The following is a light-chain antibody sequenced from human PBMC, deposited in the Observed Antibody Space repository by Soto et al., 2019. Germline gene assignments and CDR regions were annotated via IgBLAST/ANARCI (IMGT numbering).Light chain of an antibody. Sequence: IVLTQSPATLTLSPAERSSLSCRASQSLSSNFLAWYQQKPGQPPRLLIYDSSTRATGFPDRFSGSGSGTDFTLTIIRLEPEDFAVYYCQHYYTSYTTFGQGTKVDIK. CDR3: QHYYTSYTT. V-gene: IGKV3-20*01. J-gene: IGKJ1*01. CDR1: QSLSSNF. CDR2: DSS.